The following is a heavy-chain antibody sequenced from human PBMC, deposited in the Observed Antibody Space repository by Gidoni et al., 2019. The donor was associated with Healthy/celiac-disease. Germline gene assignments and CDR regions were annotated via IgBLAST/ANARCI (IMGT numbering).Heavy chain of an antibody. CDR1: GYAFASYA. Sequence: QVQLVKSGAEVKKPGVSVKVSCKAPGYAFASYAINWVRQATGQGLEWMGWMNPTSCNTGYAQKFQGRVTMTRNTSISTAYMELSSLRSEDTAVYYCARGRVLLSPYNWFDPWGQGTLVTVSS. CDR2: MNPTSCNT. V-gene: IGHV1-8*01. CDR3: ARGRVLLSPYNWFDP. D-gene: IGHD3-16*01. J-gene: IGHJ5*02.